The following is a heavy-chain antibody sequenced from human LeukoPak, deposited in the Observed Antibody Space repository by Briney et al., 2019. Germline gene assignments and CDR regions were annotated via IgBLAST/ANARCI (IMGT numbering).Heavy chain of an antibody. D-gene: IGHD5-18*01. Sequence: GGSLRLSCTASGFTFSSLAMTWVRQAPGKGLEWVSTIRSNGDTTYNADPVKGRFTISRDNSKNTLYLELNSLRVEDTATFYCAKGVGGYTIGYYFDYWGQGTPVTVSS. CDR2: IRSNGDTT. V-gene: IGHV3-23*01. CDR3: AKGVGGYTIGYYFDY. CDR1: GFTFSSLA. J-gene: IGHJ4*02.